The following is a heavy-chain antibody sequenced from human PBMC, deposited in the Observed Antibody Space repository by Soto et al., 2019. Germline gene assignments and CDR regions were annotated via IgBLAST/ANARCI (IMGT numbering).Heavy chain of an antibody. CDR1: EFTFSNYA. Sequence: PGGSLRLSCAASEFTFSNYAMSWVRQAPGKGLEWVSAISYGGGTTYYADSVKGRFTISRDNSKNTLYLQMDSLRAEDMAVYYCARSGSGYDFDYWGQGTLVTVSS. CDR3: ARSGSGYDFDY. J-gene: IGHJ4*02. D-gene: IGHD5-12*01. CDR2: ISYGGGTT. V-gene: IGHV3-23*01.